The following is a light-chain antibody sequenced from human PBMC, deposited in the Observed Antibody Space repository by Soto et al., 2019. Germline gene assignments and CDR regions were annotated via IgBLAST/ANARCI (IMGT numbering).Light chain of an antibody. CDR1: QSVSSTY. CDR2: GAS. CDR3: QQYNNWPPIT. V-gene: IGKV3-20*01. Sequence: EIVLTQSPGTLSLSPGERATLSCRASQSVSSTYLSWYQQKLGQAPRLLIYGASSRATGTPDRFSGRGSGTDFTLTITRLEPEDFAVYYCQQYNNWPPITFGQGTRLEIK. J-gene: IGKJ5*01.